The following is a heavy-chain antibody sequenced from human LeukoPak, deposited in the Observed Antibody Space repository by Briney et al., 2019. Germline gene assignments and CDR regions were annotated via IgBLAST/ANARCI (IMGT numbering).Heavy chain of an antibody. J-gene: IGHJ6*02. Sequence: ASVKASCKASGYTFTGYYMHWVRQAPGQGLEWMGWINPNSGGTNYAQKFQGRVTMTRDTSISTAYMELSRLRSDDTAVYYCARDLVMFNVVVPAAIWSKYYYGMDVWGQGTTVTVSS. CDR2: INPNSGGT. V-gene: IGHV1-2*02. D-gene: IGHD2-2*01. CDR1: GYTFTGYY. CDR3: ARDLVMFNVVVPAAIWSKYYYGMDV.